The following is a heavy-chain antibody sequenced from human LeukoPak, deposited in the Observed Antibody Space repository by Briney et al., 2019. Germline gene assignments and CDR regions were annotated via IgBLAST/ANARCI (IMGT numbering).Heavy chain of an antibody. CDR3: ARSFRTYYYDRSGYSGFDY. CDR2: ISYDGSNK. CDR1: GFTFSSYA. V-gene: IGHV3-30-3*01. J-gene: IGHJ4*02. Sequence: GGSLRLSCAASGFTFSSYAMHWVRQAPGKGLEWVAVISYDGSNKYYADSVKGRFTISRDNSKNTLYLQMNSLRAEDTAVYYCARSFRTYYYDRSGYSGFDYWGQGTLVTVSS. D-gene: IGHD3-22*01.